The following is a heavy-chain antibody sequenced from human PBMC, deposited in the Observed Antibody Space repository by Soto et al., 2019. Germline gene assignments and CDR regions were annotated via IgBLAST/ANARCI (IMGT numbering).Heavy chain of an antibody. V-gene: IGHV3-7*01. J-gene: IGHJ4*02. Sequence: EVQLVESGGGLVQPGGSLRLSCAASGFTFSSYWMSWVRQAPGKGLEWVANIKQDGSEKYYVDSVKGRFTISRDNAKNSLYLQMNSLRVEDTAVYYCARDRGYSSSSGPLDYWGQGTLVTVSS. D-gene: IGHD6-6*01. CDR1: GFTFSSYW. CDR2: IKQDGSEK. CDR3: ARDRGYSSSSGPLDY.